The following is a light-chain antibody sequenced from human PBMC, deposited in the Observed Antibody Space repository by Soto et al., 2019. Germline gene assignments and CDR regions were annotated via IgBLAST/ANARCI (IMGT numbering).Light chain of an antibody. CDR2: EVN. Sequence: LTQPASVSGSPGQSITISCTGTSSDVGGYNYVSWYQQRPGKAPKLMIYEVNNRPSGVSDRFSGSKSGNTASLTISGLQAEDEADYYCSSYTSSSTPYVFGTGTKVTVL. CDR3: SSYTSSSTPYV. J-gene: IGLJ1*01. CDR1: SSDVGGYNY. V-gene: IGLV2-14*01.